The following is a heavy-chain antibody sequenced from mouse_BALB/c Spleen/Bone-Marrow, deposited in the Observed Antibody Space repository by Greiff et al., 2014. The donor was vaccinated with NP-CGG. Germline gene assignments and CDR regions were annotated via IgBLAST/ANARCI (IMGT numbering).Heavy chain of an antibody. CDR1: GYSITSGYY. CDR3: AREDYGNYDYFDY. D-gene: IGHD2-1*01. V-gene: IGHV3-6*02. J-gene: IGHJ2*01. Sequence: VQLKESGPGLAKPSQSLSLTCSVTGYSITSGYYWNWIRQFPGNKLEWMGYISYDGNNNYNPSLKNRISITRDTSKNHFFLKLNSVTTEDTATYYCAREDYGNYDYFDYWGQGTTLTVSS. CDR2: ISYDGNN.